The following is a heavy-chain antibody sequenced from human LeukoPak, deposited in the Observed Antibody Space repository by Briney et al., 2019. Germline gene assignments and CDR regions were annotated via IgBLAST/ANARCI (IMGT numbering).Heavy chain of an antibody. D-gene: IGHD2-15*01. CDR1: GFTFSSYA. Sequence: GGSLGLSCAASGFTFSSYAMSWVRHAPGKGLEWVSAISGSGGSTYYADSVKGRFTIPRDNSKNTLYLQMNSLRAEDTAVYYCAKVSAVAAPYYFDYWGQGTLVTVSS. J-gene: IGHJ4*02. CDR3: AKVSAVAAPYYFDY. CDR2: ISGSGGST. V-gene: IGHV3-23*01.